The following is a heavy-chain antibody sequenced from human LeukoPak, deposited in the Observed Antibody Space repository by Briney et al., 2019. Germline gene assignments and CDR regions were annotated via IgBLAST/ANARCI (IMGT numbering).Heavy chain of an antibody. CDR1: GFTFSSYE. J-gene: IGHJ4*02. Sequence: GGSLRLSCAASGFTFSSYEVNWVRQAPGKGLEWVSYISSSGSTMYYADSVKGRFTVSRDNAKNSLFLQMNSLRAEDTAVYYCARVRVTVTTLDYWGQGALVTVSS. CDR2: ISSSGSTM. D-gene: IGHD4-17*01. V-gene: IGHV3-48*03. CDR3: ARVRVTVTTLDY.